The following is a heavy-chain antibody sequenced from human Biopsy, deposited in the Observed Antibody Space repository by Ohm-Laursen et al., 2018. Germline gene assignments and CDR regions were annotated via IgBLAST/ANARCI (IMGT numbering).Heavy chain of an antibody. CDR3: ASGNIGVVGLDV. CDR1: GDTFTTSA. V-gene: IGHV1-69*04. CDR2: IIPILGTV. J-gene: IGHJ6*02. Sequence: ASVKVSCKSSGDTFTTSAISWVRQVPGQGLDWMGRIIPILGTVDYGQTFQGRVTIRADTSTTFLELTSLRYDDTALYYCASGNIGVVGLDVWGLGTTVTVSS. D-gene: IGHD3-10*01.